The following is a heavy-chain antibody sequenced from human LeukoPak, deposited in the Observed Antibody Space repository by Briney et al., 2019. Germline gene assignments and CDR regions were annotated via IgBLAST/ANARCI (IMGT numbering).Heavy chain of an antibody. CDR2: IYYSGST. CDR1: GGSISSYY. J-gene: IGHJ4*02. D-gene: IGHD5-12*01. Sequence: SETLSLTCTVSGGSISSYYWSWIRQPPGKGLEWIGYIYYSGSTNYHPSFKSRVTISLGTSKNQFSLRLSSVTAADTAVYYCARHSQATSNPLDYWGQGTLVTVSS. V-gene: IGHV4-59*08. CDR3: ARHSQATSNPLDY.